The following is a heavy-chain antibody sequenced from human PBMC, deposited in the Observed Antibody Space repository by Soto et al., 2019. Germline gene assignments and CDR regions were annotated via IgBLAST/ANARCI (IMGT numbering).Heavy chain of an antibody. Sequence: GGSLRLSCVVSGFTFSGYWMHWVRQAPEKGPVWVSRIHSDGSSADYADSVKGRFTVSRDNAKNTLYLQMDSLRAEDTAVYYCAKDQSSGWPSWWYFDYWGQGTLVTVSS. CDR2: IHSDGSSA. D-gene: IGHD6-19*01. J-gene: IGHJ4*02. CDR1: GFTFSGYW. CDR3: AKDQSSGWPSWWYFDY. V-gene: IGHV3-74*01.